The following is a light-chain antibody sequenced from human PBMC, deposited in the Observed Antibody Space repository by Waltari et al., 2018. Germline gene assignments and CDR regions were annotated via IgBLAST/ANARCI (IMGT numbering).Light chain of an antibody. CDR1: TSDSGSSNL. V-gene: IGLV2-23*02. CDR2: EVS. CDR3: CSYAGSYTSYVV. Sequence: QSALTQPASVSGSPGKSITISCTGTTSDSGSSNLVSWYQQHPGKAPKLIIYEVSQRPSGVSNRFSGSKSGNTASLTISGLQAEDEADYHCCSYAGSYTSYVVFGGGTKLTVL. J-gene: IGLJ2*01.